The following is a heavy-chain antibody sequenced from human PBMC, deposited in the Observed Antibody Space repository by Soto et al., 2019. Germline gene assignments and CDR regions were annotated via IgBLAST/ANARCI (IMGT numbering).Heavy chain of an antibody. Sequence: ASVKVSCKASGGTFSSYAISWVRQAPGQGLEWMGGIIPIFGTANYAQKFQGRVTITADESTSTAYMELSSLRSEDTAVYYCASEDIVVVQAPKYYYGMDVWGQGTTVTVSS. CDR3: ASEDIVVVQAPKYYYGMDV. J-gene: IGHJ6*02. CDR1: GGTFSSYA. V-gene: IGHV1-69*13. CDR2: IIPIFGTA. D-gene: IGHD2-2*01.